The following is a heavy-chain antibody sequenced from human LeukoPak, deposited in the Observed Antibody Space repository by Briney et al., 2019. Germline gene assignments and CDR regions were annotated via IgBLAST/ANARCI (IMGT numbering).Heavy chain of an antibody. CDR2: ISSGVSTDGTSM. D-gene: IGHD5-24*01. CDR3: ARDPLYKGTLRYFDF. CDR1: GFTFRTYN. Sequence: GGSLRLSCAASGFTFRTYNMNWVRQAPGKGLECVSSISSGVSTDGTSMDYADAVKGRFTISRDNAKNSLYLQMSSLRAEDTAVYYCARDPLYKGTLRYFDFWGQGTLVIVSS. V-gene: IGHV3-21*06. J-gene: IGHJ4*02.